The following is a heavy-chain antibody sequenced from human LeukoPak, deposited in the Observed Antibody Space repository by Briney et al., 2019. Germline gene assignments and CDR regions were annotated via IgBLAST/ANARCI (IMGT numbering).Heavy chain of an antibody. J-gene: IGHJ5*02. CDR1: GFSFSIFG. V-gene: IGHV1-18*01. D-gene: IGHD6-13*01. CDR2: ISAYNGNT. Sequence: GASVTVSCKAFGFSFSIFGFNWVRQAPGQGLEWMGWISAYNGNTNYAQKLQGRVTMTTDTSTSTAYMELRSLRSDDTAVYYCARLGPATSSIAAENWFDPWGQGTLVTVAS. CDR3: ARLGPATSSIAAENWFDP.